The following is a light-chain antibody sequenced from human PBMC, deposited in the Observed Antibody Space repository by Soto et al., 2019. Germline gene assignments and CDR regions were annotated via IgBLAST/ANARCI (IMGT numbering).Light chain of an antibody. CDR2: AGS. J-gene: IGKJ2*01. CDR1: QGIRNF. CDR3: LQNNICPHT. V-gene: IGKV1-17*03. Sequence: DIQMTQSPSAMSAYVGDRVTITCRASQGIRNFLVWFQHKPGKVTKRLIYAGSSLQSGGTSRFSGSGSRTEFSLAISSLQHEDFATYCCLQNNICPHTFGSGTKLAMK.